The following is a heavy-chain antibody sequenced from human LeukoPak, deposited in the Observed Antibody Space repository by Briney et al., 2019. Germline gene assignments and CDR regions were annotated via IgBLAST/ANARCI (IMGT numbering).Heavy chain of an antibody. J-gene: IGHJ4*02. CDR3: ARDHNWGPDY. Sequence: ASVKVSCKASGFTLSDHYMHWIRQTPGQGLDWMRWIRPKTGDTHYAQNFRDRLTVTSDTSTATVSMELRRLRVDDTAFYFCARDHNWGPDYWGQGTPVTVSS. CDR2: IRPKTGDT. V-gene: IGHV1-2*02. CDR1: GFTLSDHY. D-gene: IGHD7-27*01.